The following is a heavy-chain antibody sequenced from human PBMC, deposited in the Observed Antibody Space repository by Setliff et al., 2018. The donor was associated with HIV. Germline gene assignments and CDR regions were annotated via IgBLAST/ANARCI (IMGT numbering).Heavy chain of an antibody. V-gene: IGHV4-61*05. Sequence: SETLSLTCTVSGGSISSSTYYWGWIRQPPGKGLEWIGYIYTSGSVNYNPSLNSRVTISVDTSKNQFSLKVNSVTAADTAVYYCARSPRIGVAGEFEYWGQGTLVTVSS. J-gene: IGHJ4*02. D-gene: IGHD6-19*01. CDR2: IYTSGSV. CDR3: ARSPRIGVAGEFEY. CDR1: GGSISSSTYY.